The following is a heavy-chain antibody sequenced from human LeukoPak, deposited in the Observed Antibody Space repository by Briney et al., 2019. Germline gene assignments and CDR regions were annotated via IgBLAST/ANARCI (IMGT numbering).Heavy chain of an antibody. D-gene: IGHD3-3*01. J-gene: IGHJ6*03. CDR3: ARDRDYVFWSGLLGYYMDV. Sequence: ASVKVSCKASGYTFTSYGISWVRQAPGQGLEWMGWISAYNGNTNYAQKLQGRVTMTTDTSTSTAYMELRSLRSDDTAVYYCARDRDYVFWSGLLGYYMDVWGKGTTVTVSS. CDR2: ISAYNGNT. V-gene: IGHV1-18*01. CDR1: GYTFTSYG.